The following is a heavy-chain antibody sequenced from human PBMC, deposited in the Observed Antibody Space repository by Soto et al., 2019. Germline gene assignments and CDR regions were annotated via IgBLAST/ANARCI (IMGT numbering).Heavy chain of an antibody. CDR2: ISGSGGST. D-gene: IGHD6-6*01. V-gene: IGHV3-23*01. CDR1: GFTFNNYA. CDR3: TKPSGLPRARSAFDY. Sequence: PVGSLGLSCSSSGFTFNNYAMSWVRQAPGKGLEWVSTISGSGGSTFYADSVKGRFTISRDNSKNTQSLQMNSLRADDTAIYYCTKPSGLPRARSAFDYWGQGSLVTVSS. J-gene: IGHJ4*02.